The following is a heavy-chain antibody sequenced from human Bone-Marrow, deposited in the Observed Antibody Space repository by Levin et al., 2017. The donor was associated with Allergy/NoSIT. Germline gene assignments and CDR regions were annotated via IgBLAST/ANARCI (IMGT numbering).Heavy chain of an antibody. V-gene: IGHV3-30*18. CDR2: ISYDGSNK. Sequence: AGGSLRLSCAASGFTFSSYGMHWVRQAPGKGLEWVAVISYDGSNKYYADSVKGRFTISRDNSKNTLYLQMNSLRAEDTAVYYCAKDEPITGTYWGQGTLVTVSS. CDR1: GFTFSSYG. J-gene: IGHJ4*02. CDR3: AKDEPITGTY. D-gene: IGHD1-7*01.